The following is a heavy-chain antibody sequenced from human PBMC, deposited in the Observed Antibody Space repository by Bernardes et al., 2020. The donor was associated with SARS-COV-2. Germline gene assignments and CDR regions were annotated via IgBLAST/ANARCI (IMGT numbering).Heavy chain of an antibody. J-gene: IGHJ6*02. CDR2: IYYSRST. CDR1: GGSISSDGYY. Sequence: SETLSLTCTVSGGSISSDGYYWSWIRPHTEKGLEWIGCIYYSRSTYYHPSLQSRVTISVDTSKNQFSLKLSSVTVADTAGYYCARGKQISNYDHYYYGMEVWAQETTVSVSS. D-gene: IGHD3-3*01. CDR3: ARGKQISNYDHYYYGMEV. V-gene: IGHV4-31*03.